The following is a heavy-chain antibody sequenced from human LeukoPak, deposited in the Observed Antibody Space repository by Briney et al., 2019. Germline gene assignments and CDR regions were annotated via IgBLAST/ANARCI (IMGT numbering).Heavy chain of an antibody. J-gene: IGHJ4*02. Sequence: PGGSLRLSCAASGFTSSSYGMSWVRQAPGKGLEWVSAISGSGGSTYYADSVKGRFTISRDNSKNTLYLQMNRLRAEDTAVYYCAKGRYHLATVTLLDYWGQGTQVTVSS. CDR2: ISGSGGST. CDR1: GFTSSSYG. CDR3: AKGRYHLATVTLLDY. D-gene: IGHD4-17*01. V-gene: IGHV3-23*01.